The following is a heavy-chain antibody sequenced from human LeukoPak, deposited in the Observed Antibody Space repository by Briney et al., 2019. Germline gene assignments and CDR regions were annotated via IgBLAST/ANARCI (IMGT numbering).Heavy chain of an antibody. J-gene: IGHJ6*02. CDR2: INPVGGGT. CDR1: GYTFTDHY. Sequence: ASVKVSCKASGYTFTDHYMRWVRQAPGQGLEWMGIINPVGGGTSYAQKFQGRVTMTRDTSTSTVYMELSSLRSEDTAVYYCARSRRLGPLGTGMDVWGQGTTVTVSS. CDR3: ARSRRLGPLGTGMDV. V-gene: IGHV1-46*01. D-gene: IGHD5-12*01.